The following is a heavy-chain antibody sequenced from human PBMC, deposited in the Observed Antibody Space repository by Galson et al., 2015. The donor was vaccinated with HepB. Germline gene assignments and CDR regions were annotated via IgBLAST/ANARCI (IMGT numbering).Heavy chain of an antibody. CDR1: GDSVSSHSAA. J-gene: IGHJ6*03. D-gene: IGHD2-2*02. CDR3: ARGACSSTGCYIGSGYYYYYMDV. Sequence: CAISGDSVSSHSAAWNWIRQSPSRGLEWLGRTYYRSEWYNDYAVSVKSRITINPDTSKNQFSLQLNSVTPEDTAVYYCARGACSSTGCYIGSGYYYYYMDVWGKGTTVTVSS. CDR2: TYYRSEWYN. V-gene: IGHV6-1*01.